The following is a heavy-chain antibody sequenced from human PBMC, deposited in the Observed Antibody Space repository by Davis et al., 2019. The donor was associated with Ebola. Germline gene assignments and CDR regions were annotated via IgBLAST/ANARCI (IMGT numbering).Heavy chain of an antibody. Sequence: GGSLRLSCAASGFTFSAYSMNWVRQAPGKGLEWVSYISDSSTTIYYADSVKGRFTISRDDAKNSLYLQMNSLRAEDTAVYYCARSRLSGRVATILAVAGYYYGMDVWGQGTTVTVSS. J-gene: IGHJ6*02. CDR1: GFTFSAYS. CDR2: ISDSSTTI. CDR3: ARSRLSGRVATILAVAGYYYGMDV. V-gene: IGHV3-48*01. D-gene: IGHD6-19*01.